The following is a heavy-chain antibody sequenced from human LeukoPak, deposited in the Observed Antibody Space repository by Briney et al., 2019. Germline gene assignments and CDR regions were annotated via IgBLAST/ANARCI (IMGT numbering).Heavy chain of an antibody. J-gene: IGHJ4*02. V-gene: IGHV5-51*01. CDR2: IYPGDSDS. D-gene: IGHD3-22*01. CDR1: GYSPTGYW. CDR3: ARRAYYESPGYYLFDY. Sequence: GESLKISGKGSGYSPTGYWSAWVRQLPGRGLGGMGIIYPGDSDSRYSPYFQGQVTISADKSINTAYLQWSSLKASDTAMYYCARRAYYESPGYYLFDYWGQGTMVTVSS.